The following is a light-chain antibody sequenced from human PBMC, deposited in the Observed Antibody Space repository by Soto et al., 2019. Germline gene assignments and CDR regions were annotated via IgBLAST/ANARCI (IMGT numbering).Light chain of an antibody. CDR2: EVS. Sequence: QSVLTQPASVSGSAGQSITISCTGTSSDVGGYNYVSWYQHHPGKAPKLMIYEVSDRPSGVSNRFSGSKSGNTASLTISGLQAEDEADYYCSSYTSTITLWVFGGGTKLTVL. J-gene: IGLJ3*02. CDR3: SSYTSTITLWV. CDR1: SSDVGGYNY. V-gene: IGLV2-14*01.